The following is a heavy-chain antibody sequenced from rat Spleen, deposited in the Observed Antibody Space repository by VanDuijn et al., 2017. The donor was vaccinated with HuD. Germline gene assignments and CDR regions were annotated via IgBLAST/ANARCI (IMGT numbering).Heavy chain of an antibody. CDR2: INAGSGGT. CDR3: ARSTRSIYYVDY. D-gene: IGHD3-8*01. Sequence: QVQLQQSGAELAKPGSSVKISCKASGYTFTSYDISWIKQTTGQGLEYIGYINAGSGGTYYNEKFKGKATLTVDKSSSTAFMQLSSLTPEDTAVYYCARSTRSIYYVDYWGQGVMVTVSS. V-gene: IGHV1-57*01. CDR1: GYTFTSYD. J-gene: IGHJ2*01.